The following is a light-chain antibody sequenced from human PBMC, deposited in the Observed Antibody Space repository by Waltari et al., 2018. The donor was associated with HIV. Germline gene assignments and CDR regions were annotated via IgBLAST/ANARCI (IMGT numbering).Light chain of an antibody. CDR3: ASWDDALSSWL. J-gene: IGLJ6*01. CDR2: RND. Sequence: QSGLRQPPSTSRPPGQRVVISRSGTSSNVGKHYDSWFQQRPGAAPRLLIDRNDLPPSGVPARFTAAKSGTSASLVSSGLRSDDEADYFCASWDDALSSWLFGGGTKLTVL. CDR1: SSNVGKHY. V-gene: IGLV1-47*01.